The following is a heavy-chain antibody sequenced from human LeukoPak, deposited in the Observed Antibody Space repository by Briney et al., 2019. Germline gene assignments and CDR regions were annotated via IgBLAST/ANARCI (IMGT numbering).Heavy chain of an antibody. Sequence: ASVKVSCKASGGTFSSYAISWVRQAPGQGLEWMGWISAYNGNTNYAQKLQGRVTMTTDTSASTAYMELRSLGSDDTAVYYCASSFDDFWSGYYMDYWGQGTLVTVSS. D-gene: IGHD3-3*01. J-gene: IGHJ4*02. CDR2: ISAYNGNT. V-gene: IGHV1-18*01. CDR1: GGTFSSYA. CDR3: ASSFDDFWSGYYMDY.